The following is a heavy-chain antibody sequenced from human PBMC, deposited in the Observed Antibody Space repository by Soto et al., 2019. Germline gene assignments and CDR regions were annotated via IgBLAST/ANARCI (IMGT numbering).Heavy chain of an antibody. Sequence: ETLSLTCTVSGGSISSSSYYWGWIRQPPGKGLEWIGSIYYSGSTYYNPSLKSRVTISVDTSKNQFSLKLSSVTAADTAVYYCARDAGGKSYYDFWSGYWWFDPWGQGTLVTVSS. CDR1: GGSISSSSYY. V-gene: IGHV4-39*02. CDR3: ARDAGGKSYYDFWSGYWWFDP. J-gene: IGHJ5*02. D-gene: IGHD3-3*01. CDR2: IYYSGST.